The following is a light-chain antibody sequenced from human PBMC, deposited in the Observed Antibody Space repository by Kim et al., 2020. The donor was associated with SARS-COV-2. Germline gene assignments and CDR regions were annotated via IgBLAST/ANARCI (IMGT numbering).Light chain of an antibody. J-gene: IGKJ1*01. CDR1: QGISNY. Sequence: DIQMTQSPSSLSASVGDRVTITCRASQGISNYLAWYQQKSGKVPKLLIYAASTLQSGVPSRFSGTGSGTDFTLNISSLQPEDVATYYCQKYYSDPSFGQGTKVDIK. V-gene: IGKV1-27*01. CDR2: AAS. CDR3: QKYYSDPS.